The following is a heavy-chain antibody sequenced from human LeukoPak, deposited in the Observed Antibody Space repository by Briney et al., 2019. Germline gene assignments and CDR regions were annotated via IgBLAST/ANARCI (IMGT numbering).Heavy chain of an antibody. D-gene: IGHD1-14*01. CDR1: GYSFTNFW. CDR3: ARRYQFDAFDI. J-gene: IGHJ3*02. V-gene: IGHV5-51*01. CDR2: IYPGDSDT. Sequence: GESLKISCKGSGYSFTNFWIGWVRQMPGKGLEWMGIIYPGDSDTRYSPSFQGQVTISADKSISTAYLQWSSPKASDTAMYYCARRYQFDAFDIWGQGTMVTVSS.